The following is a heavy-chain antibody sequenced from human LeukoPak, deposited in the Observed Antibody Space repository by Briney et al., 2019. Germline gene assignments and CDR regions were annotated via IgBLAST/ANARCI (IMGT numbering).Heavy chain of an antibody. CDR3: ARDQRRDGYSFS. CDR2: IIPILGIA. D-gene: IGHD5-24*01. Sequence: SVKVSCKASGGTFSSYTISWVRQAPGQGLEWMGRIIPILGIANYAQKFQGRVTITADKSTSTAYMELSSLRSEDTAVHYCARDQRRDGYSFSWGQGTLVTVSS. J-gene: IGHJ5*02. V-gene: IGHV1-69*04. CDR1: GGTFSSYT.